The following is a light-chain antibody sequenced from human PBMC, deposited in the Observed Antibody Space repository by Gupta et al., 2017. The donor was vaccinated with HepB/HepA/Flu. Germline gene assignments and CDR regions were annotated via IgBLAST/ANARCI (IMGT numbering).Light chain of an antibody. V-gene: IGKV4-1*01. J-gene: IGKJ5*01. CDR1: QTLLNGATNENH. CDR3: QLDDSGAIT. CDR2: WAS. Sequence: DIVMTQSPDSLAVSLGERATITCRSSQTLLNGATNENHLAWYPQTGVQPPELLIYWASTRESGVPDRSSGRQSRTDFTLSIISLQAEDVTLYYCQLDDSGAITYGPRTPMEIK.